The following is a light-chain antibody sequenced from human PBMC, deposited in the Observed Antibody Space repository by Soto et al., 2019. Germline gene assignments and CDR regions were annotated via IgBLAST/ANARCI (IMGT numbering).Light chain of an antibody. CDR3: SSYTSSNTEV. CDR2: DVT. CDR1: SSDVGGYNY. J-gene: IGLJ1*01. Sequence: QSVLTQPASVSGSPGQSSAISCTGSSSDVGGYNYVSWYQQHPGKAPKLMIKDVTDRPSGVPDRFSASKSGNTASLTISGLQAEDEADYYCSSYTSSNTEVFGTGTKVTVL. V-gene: IGLV2-14*03.